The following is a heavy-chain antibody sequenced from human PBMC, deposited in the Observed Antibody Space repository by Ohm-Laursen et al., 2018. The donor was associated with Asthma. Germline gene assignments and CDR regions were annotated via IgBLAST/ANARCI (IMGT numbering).Heavy chain of an antibody. CDR1: GYSFSLYS. CDR2: ISTASTFI. V-gene: IGHV3-21*01. CDR3: ARETATGSQNIHYYDLDV. D-gene: IGHD2-15*01. J-gene: IGHJ6*02. Sequence: SLRFSCAASGYSFSLYSIHWIRQAPGKGLEWVASISTASTFIYYADSVRGRFTTSRDNAKNLVYLQMNDLRAEDTALYYCARETATGSQNIHYYDLDVWGQGTTVIVSS.